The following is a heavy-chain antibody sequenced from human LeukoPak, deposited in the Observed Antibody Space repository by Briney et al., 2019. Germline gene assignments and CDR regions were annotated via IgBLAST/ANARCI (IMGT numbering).Heavy chain of an antibody. CDR3: ARRYDFWSGFPNYYFDS. D-gene: IGHD3-3*01. Sequence: SETLSLTRNVSGGTISTSSYYWGWIRQPPGKGLEWIGNIYYTVSAYYNPSLKSRVTISIDTSKNHFSLKLTSVTAADAAVYYCARRYDFWSGFPNYYFDSWGQGTLVTVSS. V-gene: IGHV4-39*02. CDR2: IYYTVSA. CDR1: GGTISTSSYY. J-gene: IGHJ4*02.